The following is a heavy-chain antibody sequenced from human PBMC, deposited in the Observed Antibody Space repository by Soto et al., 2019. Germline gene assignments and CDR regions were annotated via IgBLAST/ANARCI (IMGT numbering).Heavy chain of an antibody. Sequence: PSETLSLTCTVSGGSISSYYWSWIRQPPGKGLEWIGYIYYSGSTNYNPSPKSRVTISVDTSKNQFSLKLSSVTAADTAVYYCARGYCSSTSCYHMGYWGQGTLVTVSS. D-gene: IGHD2-2*01. V-gene: IGHV4-59*08. CDR1: GGSISSYY. CDR2: IYYSGST. CDR3: ARGYCSSTSCYHMGY. J-gene: IGHJ4*02.